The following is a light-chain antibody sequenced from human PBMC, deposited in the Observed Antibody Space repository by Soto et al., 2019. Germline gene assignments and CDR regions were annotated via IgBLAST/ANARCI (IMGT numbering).Light chain of an antibody. Sequence: VLPQPPSVSGAPGQRVTISCTGSGSNIGAPYDVHWYQLLPGAAPKVLIHGNSNRPSGVPDRFSGSRSGTSASLAITGLQAEDEADYYCQSYDSSLSGYVFGTGTKVTV. V-gene: IGLV1-40*01. CDR1: GSNIGAPYD. CDR3: QSYDSSLSGYV. J-gene: IGLJ1*01. CDR2: GNS.